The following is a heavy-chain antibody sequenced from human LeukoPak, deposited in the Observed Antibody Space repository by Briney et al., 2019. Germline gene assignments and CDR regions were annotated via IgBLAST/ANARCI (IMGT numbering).Heavy chain of an antibody. CDR3: ARARGSGSYYGHDYHYYYCRDV. Sequence: ASVKVSCKGSGYTFTTDYIHWVRQAPGQGLEWMGIINPSGGSTTYAQKFQRRVIMTGDTSTSTVYMELRSLRSEDTAVYYCARARGSGSYYGHDYHYYYCRDVWGQGTTVTVSS. V-gene: IGHV1-46*01. J-gene: IGHJ6*02. CDR2: INPSGGST. D-gene: IGHD3-10*01. CDR1: GYTFTTDY.